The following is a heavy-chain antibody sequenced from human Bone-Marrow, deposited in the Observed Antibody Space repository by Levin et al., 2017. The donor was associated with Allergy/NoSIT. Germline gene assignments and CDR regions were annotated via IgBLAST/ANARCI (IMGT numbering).Heavy chain of an antibody. CDR1: GYTFTSYD. CDR2: MNPNSGNT. CDR3: ASVGIITGTTWYYYYYGMDV. J-gene: IGHJ6*02. Sequence: GASVKVSCKASGYTFTSYDINWVRQATGQGLEWMGWMNPNSGNTGYAQKFQGRVTMTRNTSISTAYMELSSLRSEDTAVYYCASVGIITGTTWYYYYYGMDVWGQGTTVTVSS. V-gene: IGHV1-8*01. D-gene: IGHD1-7*01.